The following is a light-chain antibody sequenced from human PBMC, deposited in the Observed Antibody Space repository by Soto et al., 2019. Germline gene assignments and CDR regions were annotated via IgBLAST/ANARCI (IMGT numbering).Light chain of an antibody. CDR2: TFA. Sequence: QSVLTQPPSASGTPGQRVTISCSGSSSNIGSNAVNWYQQLPGTAPKLLIYTFAQRPSGVPDRFSGSKSGTSASLAISGLQYEDEADYYCASWDVSLNAWVFGGGTKLTVL. J-gene: IGLJ3*02. V-gene: IGLV1-44*01. CDR3: ASWDVSLNAWV. CDR1: SSNIGSNA.